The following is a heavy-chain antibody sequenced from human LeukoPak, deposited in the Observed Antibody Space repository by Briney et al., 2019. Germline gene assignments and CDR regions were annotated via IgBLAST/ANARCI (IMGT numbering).Heavy chain of an antibody. J-gene: IGHJ1*01. CDR2: IRGKAHGGRT. V-gene: IGHV3-49*04. CDR1: GFSFGDYA. CDR3: TRGAVNDYGDGQYFQY. Sequence: GGSLRLSCAASGFSFGDYAMSWVRQAPGKGLEWVGFIRGKAHGGRTEYAASVKGRFIISRGDSASIAYLQMNSLKTEDTAVYYCTRGAVNDYGDGQYFQYWGQGTLVTVS. D-gene: IGHD4/OR15-4a*01.